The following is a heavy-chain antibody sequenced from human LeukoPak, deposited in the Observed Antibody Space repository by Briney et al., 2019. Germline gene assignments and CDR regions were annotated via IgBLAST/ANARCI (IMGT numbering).Heavy chain of an antibody. V-gene: IGHV4-59*11. CDR3: AREGAGRGRSFDY. Sequence: SETLSLTCTVSGGSISSHYWSWIRQPPGKGLEWIGYIYYSGSTNYNPSLKSRVTISVDTSKNQFSLKLSSVTAADTAMYYCAREGAGRGRSFDYWGQGTLVTVSS. CDR2: IYYSGST. D-gene: IGHD3-10*01. CDR1: GGSISSHY. J-gene: IGHJ4*02.